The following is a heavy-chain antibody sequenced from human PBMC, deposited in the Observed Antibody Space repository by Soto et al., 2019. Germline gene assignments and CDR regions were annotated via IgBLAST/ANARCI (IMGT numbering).Heavy chain of an antibody. CDR1: GFSLSTSGVG. J-gene: IGHJ4*02. Sequence: SGPTLVNPTQTLTLTCTFSGFSLSTSGVGVGWIRQPPGKALEWLALIYWDDDKRYSPSLKSRLTITKDTSKNQVVLTMTNMDPVDTATYYCAHISYYDSSGYYRKNFDYWGQGTLVTVSS. V-gene: IGHV2-5*02. D-gene: IGHD3-22*01. CDR3: AHISYYDSSGYYRKNFDY. CDR2: IYWDDDK.